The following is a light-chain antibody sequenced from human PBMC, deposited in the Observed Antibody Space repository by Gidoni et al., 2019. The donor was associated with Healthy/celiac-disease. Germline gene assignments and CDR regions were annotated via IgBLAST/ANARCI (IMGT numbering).Light chain of an antibody. V-gene: IGLV3-1*01. CDR3: QAWDSSTPCV. CDR2: QDS. Sequence: SYELTQPPSVSVSPGQTASITCSGDKLGDKYACWYQQKPGQSPVLVIYQDSKRPSGIPERFSGSNSGNTATLTISGTQAMDEADYYCQAWDSSTPCVFGGGTKLTV. J-gene: IGLJ2*01. CDR1: KLGDKY.